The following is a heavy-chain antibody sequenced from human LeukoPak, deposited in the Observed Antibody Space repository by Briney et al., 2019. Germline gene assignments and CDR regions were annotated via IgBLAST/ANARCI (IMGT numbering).Heavy chain of an antibody. CDR2: IYYSGST. CDR3: ARPGSIAVAGPFDY. CDR1: GGSISSSSYY. J-gene: IGHJ4*02. D-gene: IGHD6-19*01. V-gene: IGHV4-39*01. Sequence: KPSETLSLTCTVSGGSISSSSYYWGWIRQPPGKGLEWIGSIYYSGSTYYNPSLKSRVTISVDTSKNQFSLKLSSVTAADTAVYYCARPGSIAVAGPFDYWGQGTLVTVSS.